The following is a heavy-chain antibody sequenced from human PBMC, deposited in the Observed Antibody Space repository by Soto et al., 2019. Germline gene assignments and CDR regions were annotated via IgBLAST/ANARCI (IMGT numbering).Heavy chain of an antibody. CDR2: ISYDGSNK. J-gene: IGHJ4*02. V-gene: IGHV3-30-3*01. Sequence: QVQLVESGGGVVQPGRSLRLSCAASGFTFSSYAMHWVRQAPGKGLEWVAVISYDGSNKYYADSVKGRFTISRDNSKNTLYLQMNSLRAEGTAVYYCARDGYYCGSGSGYYFDYWGQGTLVTVSS. D-gene: IGHD3-10*01. CDR3: ARDGYYCGSGSGYYFDY. CDR1: GFTFSSYA.